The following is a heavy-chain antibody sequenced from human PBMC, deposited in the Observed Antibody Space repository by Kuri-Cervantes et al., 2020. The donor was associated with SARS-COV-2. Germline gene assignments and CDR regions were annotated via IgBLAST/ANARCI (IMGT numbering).Heavy chain of an antibody. CDR1: GYSISSGYY. CDR2: IYHSGST. J-gene: IGHJ4*02. CDR3: ARTHPLYGGNSGPYFDY. D-gene: IGHD4-23*01. V-gene: IGHV4-38-2*01. Sequence: ESLKISCAVSGYSISSGYYWGWIRQPPGKGLEWIGSIYHSGSTYYNPSLKSRVTMSVDTSKNQFSLKLTSVTAADTAVYYCARTHPLYGGNSGPYFDYWGQGTLVTVSS.